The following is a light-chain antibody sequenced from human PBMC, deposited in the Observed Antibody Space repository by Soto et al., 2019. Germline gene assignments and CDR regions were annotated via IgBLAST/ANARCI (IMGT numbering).Light chain of an antibody. CDR1: QTITSN. J-gene: IGKJ1*01. CDR3: QQYNNWATRT. Sequence: EILTTQSPATLSVYLGERATLSFIPGQTITSNLAWYQQIPGQAPRLLIYGASTRATGIPPRFSGSGSGTDFTLTISSLPPQDSGVYYCQQYNNWATRTFGQETKVDI. CDR2: GAS. V-gene: IGKV3-15*01.